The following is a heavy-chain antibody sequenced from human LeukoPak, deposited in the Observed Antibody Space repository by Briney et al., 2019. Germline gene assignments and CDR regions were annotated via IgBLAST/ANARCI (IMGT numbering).Heavy chain of an antibody. CDR2: INPSGGST. Sequence: GASVKVSCKASGYTFTSYYIHWVRQAPGQGLEWMGIINPSGGSTTYAQKFQGRVTMTRDTSTTTVYMELSSLRSEDTALYYCAREVDTVMARRYFDYWGQGTLVTVSS. D-gene: IGHD5-18*01. J-gene: IGHJ4*02. CDR1: GYTFTSYY. V-gene: IGHV1-46*01. CDR3: AREVDTVMARRYFDY.